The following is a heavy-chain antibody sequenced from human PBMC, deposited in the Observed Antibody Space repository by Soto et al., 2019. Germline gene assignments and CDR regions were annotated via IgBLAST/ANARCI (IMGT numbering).Heavy chain of an antibody. CDR1: GYPVTAYY. D-gene: IGHD3-3*01. CDR3: ARGGGVGVAGSAAFDM. CDR2: INPATGAA. V-gene: IGHV1-2*02. Sequence: QLHLVQSGAVVKKPGASVTVSCSASGYPVTAYYMHWVRQAPGRGLEWMGGINPATGAAKYTQTFQGRVTKTRDPATSTVFVELSGLTSEDTAVFYCARGGGVGVAGSAAFDMWGQGTLVTVSS. J-gene: IGHJ3*02.